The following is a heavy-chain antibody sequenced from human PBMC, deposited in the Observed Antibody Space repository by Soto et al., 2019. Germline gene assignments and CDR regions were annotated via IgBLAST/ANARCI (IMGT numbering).Heavy chain of an antibody. D-gene: IGHD2-15*01. CDR1: GFTFSTYV. V-gene: IGHV3-23*01. Sequence: EVQLLESGGALVQPGGSLRLSCAVSGFTFSTYVMYWVRQAPGKGLECVSSINGGGTTYYSDFVRGRFTISRDISKNTMYLQMNSMRADDTAVYYCEKERRGVYCSGGTVYSADYWGQGTMVTVSS. CDR3: EKERRGVYCSGGTVYSADY. J-gene: IGHJ4*02. CDR2: INGGGTT.